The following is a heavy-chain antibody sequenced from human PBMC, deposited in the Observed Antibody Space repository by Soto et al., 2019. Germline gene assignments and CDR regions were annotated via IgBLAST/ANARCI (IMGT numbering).Heavy chain of an antibody. V-gene: IGHV1-69*06. CDR2: IIPIFGTA. CDR3: ARRAGRCSSTSCYSGRYYYGMDV. Sequence: QVQLVQSGAEVKKPGSSVKVSCKASGGTFSSYAISWVRQAPGQGLEWMGGIIPIFGTANYAQKFQGRVTITADKSTSTAYMELSSLRSEDTAVYYCARRAGRCSSTSCYSGRYYYGMDVWGQGTTVTVS. CDR1: GGTFSSYA. D-gene: IGHD2-2*01. J-gene: IGHJ6*02.